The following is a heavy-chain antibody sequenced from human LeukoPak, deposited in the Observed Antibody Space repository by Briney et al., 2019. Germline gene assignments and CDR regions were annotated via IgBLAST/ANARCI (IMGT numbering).Heavy chain of an antibody. CDR3: AREADSGYYRTVDY. J-gene: IGHJ4*02. D-gene: IGHD3-10*01. Sequence: GGSLRLSCAPSGFIFSDYGFHWVRQAPGKGLEWVGVMSYDGSERHYVDSVRGRFTISRDTSKNTLYLEMNSLKTEDTAVYYCAREADSGYYRTVDYWGQGTLVTVSS. V-gene: IGHV3-30*19. CDR2: MSYDGSER. CDR1: GFIFSDYG.